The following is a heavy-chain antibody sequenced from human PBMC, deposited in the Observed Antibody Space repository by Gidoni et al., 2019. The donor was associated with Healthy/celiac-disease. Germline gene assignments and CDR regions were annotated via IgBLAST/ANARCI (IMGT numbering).Heavy chain of an antibody. Sequence: QVQLVESGGGVVQPGRSLRLSCAASGFTFSSYGMHWVRQAPGKGLEWVAVISYDGSNKYYADSVKGRFTISRDNSKNTLYLQMNSLRAEDTAVYYCARDLGYYDSSGIDYWGQGTLVTVSS. CDR3: ARDLGYYDSSGIDY. D-gene: IGHD3-22*01. V-gene: IGHV3-30*03. CDR2: ISYDGSNK. CDR1: GFTFSSYG. J-gene: IGHJ4*02.